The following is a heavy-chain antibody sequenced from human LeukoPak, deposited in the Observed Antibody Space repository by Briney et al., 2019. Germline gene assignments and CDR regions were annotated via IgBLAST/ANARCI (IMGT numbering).Heavy chain of an antibody. D-gene: IGHD6-13*01. Sequence: GGSLRLSCAASRFTVSSNYMSWVRQAPGKGLEWVSVIYSGGSTYYADSVKGRFTISRDNSKNTLYLQMNSLRAEDTAVYYCARDSSSWRYYYYYGMDVWGQGTTVTVSS. CDR1: RFTVSSNY. CDR2: IYSGGST. V-gene: IGHV3-66*02. CDR3: ARDSSSWRYYYYYGMDV. J-gene: IGHJ6*02.